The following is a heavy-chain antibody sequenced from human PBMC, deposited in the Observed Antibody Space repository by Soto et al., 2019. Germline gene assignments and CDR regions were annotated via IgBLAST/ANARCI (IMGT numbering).Heavy chain of an antibody. D-gene: IGHD6-19*01. Sequence: LRLSCAASGFTFSSYAMSWVRQAPGKGLEWVSAISGSGGSTYYADSVKGRFTISRDNSKNTLYLQMNSLRAEDTAVYYCAKGILYSSGLGYYYGMDVWGQGTTVTVSS. J-gene: IGHJ6*02. CDR1: GFTFSSYA. V-gene: IGHV3-23*01. CDR3: AKGILYSSGLGYYYGMDV. CDR2: ISGSGGST.